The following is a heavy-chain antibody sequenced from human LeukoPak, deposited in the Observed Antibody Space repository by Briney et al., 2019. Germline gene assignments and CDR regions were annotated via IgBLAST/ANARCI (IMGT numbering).Heavy chain of an antibody. CDR1: GFTFDDYA. Sequence: GGSLRLSCAASGFTFDDYAMHWVRQAPGKGLEWVSGISWNSGSIGYADSVKGRFTISRDNAKNSLYLQMNSLRAEDTALYYCAKDRLGATGGYFQHWGQAPWSPSPQ. CDR3: AKDRLGATGGYFQH. V-gene: IGHV3-9*01. J-gene: IGHJ1*01. D-gene: IGHD1-26*01. CDR2: ISWNSGSI.